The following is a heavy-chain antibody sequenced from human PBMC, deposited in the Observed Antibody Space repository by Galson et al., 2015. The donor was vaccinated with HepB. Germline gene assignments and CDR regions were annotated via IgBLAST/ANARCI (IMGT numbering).Heavy chain of an antibody. CDR3: ARDRDYGDDYVGPGDAFDI. Sequence: SLRLSCAASGFTFSSYSMNWVRQAPGKGLEWVSYISSSSSYIYYEDSVKGRFTISRDNAKNSLYLQMNSLRAEDTAVYYCARDRDYGDDYVGPGDAFDIWGQGTMVIVSS. CDR2: ISSSSSYI. D-gene: IGHD4-17*01. CDR1: GFTFSSYS. J-gene: IGHJ3*02. V-gene: IGHV3-21*01.